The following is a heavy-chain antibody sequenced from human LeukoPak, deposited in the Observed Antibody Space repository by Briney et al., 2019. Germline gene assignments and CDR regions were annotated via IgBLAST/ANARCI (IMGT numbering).Heavy chain of an antibody. D-gene: IGHD3-10*01. J-gene: IGHJ4*02. CDR1: GFTFSSYG. CDR2: ISYDGSNK. CDR3: AKDVDPFGSGSYVEGFDY. Sequence: PGRSLRLSCAASGFTFSSYGMHWVRRAPGKGLEWGAVISYDGSNKYYADSVKGRFTISRDNSKNTLYLQMNSLRAEDTAVYYCAKDVDPFGSGSYVEGFDYWGQGTLVTVSS. V-gene: IGHV3-30*18.